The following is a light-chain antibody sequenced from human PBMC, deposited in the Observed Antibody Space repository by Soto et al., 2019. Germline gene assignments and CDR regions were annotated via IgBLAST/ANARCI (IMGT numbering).Light chain of an antibody. J-gene: IGLJ3*02. CDR3: CSYAGSTL. CDR2: EVS. Sequence: QSALTQPASVSGSPGQSITISYTGTSSDVGSYNLVSWYQQHPGKAPKLMIYEVSKRPSGVSNRFSGSKSGNTASLTISGLQAEDEADYYCCSYAGSTLFGGGTKLTVL. V-gene: IGLV2-23*02. CDR1: SSDVGSYNL.